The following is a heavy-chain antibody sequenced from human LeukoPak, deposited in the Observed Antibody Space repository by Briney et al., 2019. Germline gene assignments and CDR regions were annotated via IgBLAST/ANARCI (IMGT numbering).Heavy chain of an antibody. Sequence: GGSLRLSCAASGFTFSSYWMHWVRQAPGKGLVWVSRIKSDGKTDYADSVKGRFTISRDNAKNTVSLQMNSLRAEDTGVYYCARAPSESGGYYPEYFRHWGQGTLVTVSS. V-gene: IGHV3-74*01. CDR1: GFTFSSYW. CDR3: ARAPSESGGYYPEYFRH. CDR2: IKSDGKT. J-gene: IGHJ1*01. D-gene: IGHD3-22*01.